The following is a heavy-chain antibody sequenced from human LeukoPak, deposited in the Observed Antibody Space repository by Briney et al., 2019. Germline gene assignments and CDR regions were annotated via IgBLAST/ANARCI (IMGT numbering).Heavy chain of an antibody. J-gene: IGHJ5*02. CDR3: ARDNQIDDYGGNSLDP. CDR1: GGTFSSYA. Sequence: GASVKVSCKASGGTFSSYAISWVRQAPGQGLEWMGRIIPILGIANYAQKFQGRVTITADKSTSTAYMELSSLRSEDTAVYYCARDNQIDDYGGNSLDPWGQGTLVTVSS. D-gene: IGHD4-23*01. CDR2: IIPILGIA. V-gene: IGHV1-69*04.